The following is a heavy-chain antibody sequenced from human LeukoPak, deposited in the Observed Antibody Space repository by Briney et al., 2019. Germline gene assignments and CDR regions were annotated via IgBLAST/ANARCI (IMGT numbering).Heavy chain of an antibody. Sequence: SETLSLTCAVYGGSFSGYYWSWIRQPPGKWLEWIGEINHSGSTNYNPSLKSRVTISVDTSKNQFSLKLSSVTAADTAVYYCARRSPPKARRPYYYYYMDVWGKGTTVTISS. D-gene: IGHD6-6*01. J-gene: IGHJ6*03. CDR1: GGSFSGYY. CDR2: INHSGST. CDR3: ARRSPPKARRPYYYYYMDV. V-gene: IGHV4-34*01.